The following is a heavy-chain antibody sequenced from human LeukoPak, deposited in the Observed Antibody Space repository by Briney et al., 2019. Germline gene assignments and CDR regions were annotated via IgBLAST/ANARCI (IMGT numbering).Heavy chain of an antibody. V-gene: IGHV4-59*01. J-gene: IGHJ6*02. CDR3: SRAPGQWLGTGMDV. CDR2: IYYSGNT. D-gene: IGHD6-19*01. Sequence: SETLSLTCTVSGGSISSDYWNWIRQPPEQAQGWIGDIYYSGNTNYNPSLESRVTISVDPSKTQFSLTLTSVTAGDTAVYYCSRAPGQWLGTGMDVWGQGTTVTVSS. CDR1: GGSISSDY.